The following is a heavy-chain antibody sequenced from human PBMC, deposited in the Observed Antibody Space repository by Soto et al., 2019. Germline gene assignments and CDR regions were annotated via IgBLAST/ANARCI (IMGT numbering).Heavy chain of an antibody. Sequence: PSETLSLTCTVSGGSISSSSYYWGWIRQPPGKGLEWIGSIYYSGSTYYNPSLKSRVTISVDTSKNQFSLKLSSVTAADTAVYYCARQYLYSSGWYDFTFDYWGQGTLVTVSS. J-gene: IGHJ4*02. D-gene: IGHD6-19*01. CDR3: ARQYLYSSGWYDFTFDY. CDR1: GGSISSSSYY. CDR2: IYYSGST. V-gene: IGHV4-39*01.